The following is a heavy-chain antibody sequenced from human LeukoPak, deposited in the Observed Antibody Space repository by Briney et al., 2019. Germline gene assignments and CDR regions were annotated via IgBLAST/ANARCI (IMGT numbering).Heavy chain of an antibody. Sequence: GASVKVSCKASGGTFSSYAISWVRQAPGQGLEWMGGTIPIFGTANYAQKFQGRVTITADESTSTAYMELSSLRSEDTAVYYCASEDIVVVPAARMAYYYYYMDVWGKGTTVTVSS. J-gene: IGHJ6*03. CDR3: ASEDIVVVPAARMAYYYYYMDV. V-gene: IGHV1-69*01. CDR2: TIPIFGTA. D-gene: IGHD2-2*01. CDR1: GGTFSSYA.